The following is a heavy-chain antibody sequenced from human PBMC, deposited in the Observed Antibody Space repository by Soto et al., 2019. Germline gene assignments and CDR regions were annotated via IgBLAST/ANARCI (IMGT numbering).Heavy chain of an antibody. V-gene: IGHV1-18*01. CDR1: GYTFTSYG. D-gene: IGHD1-7*01. Sequence: GASVKVSCKASGYTFTSYGISWVRQAPGQGLEWMGWISAYNGNTNYAQKLQGRVTMTTDTSTSTAYMELRSLRSDDTAVYYCARDRELPSSGWFDPWGQGTLVTVSS. CDR3: ARDRELPSSGWFDP. CDR2: ISAYNGNT. J-gene: IGHJ5*02.